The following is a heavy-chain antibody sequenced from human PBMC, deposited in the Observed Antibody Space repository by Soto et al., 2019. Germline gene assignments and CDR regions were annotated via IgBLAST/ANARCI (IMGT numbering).Heavy chain of an antibody. CDR3: ARDCVDTAMAAFYYYGMDV. D-gene: IGHD5-18*01. Sequence: PGGSLTLSXAASGFAFSSYWMSWVRPAPGKGLEWVANIKSDGSEKNHMDFLKGRFTISRDTAKNSLYLQMNRLRAEDTAVYYCARDCVDTAMAAFYYYGMDVWGQGTKVTVS. J-gene: IGHJ6*02. CDR1: GFAFSSYW. V-gene: IGHV3-7*01. CDR2: IKSDGSEK.